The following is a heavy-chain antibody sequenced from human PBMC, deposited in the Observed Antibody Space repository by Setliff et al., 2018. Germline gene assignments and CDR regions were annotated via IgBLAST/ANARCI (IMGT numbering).Heavy chain of an antibody. CDR1: GFTFGSYG. Sequence: GGSLRLSCAASGFTFGSYGMHWVRQAPGKGLEYVSAISSNGVRLSYADSVKGRFTISRDISKNTLYLQMDSLRHEDTAVYYCARVAEYDTIDIWGQGTMVTVSS. V-gene: IGHV3-64*02. J-gene: IGHJ3*02. D-gene: IGHD3-16*01. CDR2: ISSNGVRL. CDR3: ARVAEYDTIDI.